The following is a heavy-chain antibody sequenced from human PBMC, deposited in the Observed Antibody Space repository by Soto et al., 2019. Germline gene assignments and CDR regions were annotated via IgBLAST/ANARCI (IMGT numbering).Heavy chain of an antibody. D-gene: IGHD3-22*01. Sequence: ASVKVSCKASGYTFTGYYMHWVRQAPGQGLEWMGWINPNSGGTNYAQKFQGRVTMTRDTSISTAYMELSRLRSDDTAVYYCAREGGGDYDSSGYYRWYYGMDVWGQGTTVTVSS. CDR2: INPNSGGT. V-gene: IGHV1-2*02. CDR1: GYTFTGYY. J-gene: IGHJ6*02. CDR3: AREGGGDYDSSGYYRWYYGMDV.